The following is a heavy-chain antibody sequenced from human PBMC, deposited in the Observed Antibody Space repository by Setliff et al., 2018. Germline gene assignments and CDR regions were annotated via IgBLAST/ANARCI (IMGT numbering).Heavy chain of an antibody. J-gene: IGHJ4*02. D-gene: IGHD6-13*01. Sequence: ASVKVSCKASGYSLITHYMHWVRQAPGQGLEWMGLINPGGGSSSYAPNFQGRVIMTRDTSTSTVYMELSTLGSEDTAVYFCARAGLASAGRKGIFDHWGQGTLVTVSS. CDR1: GYSLITHY. V-gene: IGHV1-46*01. CDR2: INPGGGSS. CDR3: ARAGLASAGRKGIFDH.